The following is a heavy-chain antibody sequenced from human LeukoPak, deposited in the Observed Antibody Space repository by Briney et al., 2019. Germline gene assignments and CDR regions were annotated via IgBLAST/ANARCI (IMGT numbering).Heavy chain of an antibody. D-gene: IGHD3-3*02. Sequence: PGGSLRLSCVSSGFTIGTAWMSWVRQAPGKGLEWLGHIKSEGEGATTDYAAPAKGRFAISRDDSKNMIYLQMSSLKIDDTAIYYCIAHFPYFYGFDVWGKGTTVTDSS. CDR3: IAHFPYFYGFDV. CDR1: GFTIGTAW. CDR2: IKSEGEGATT. J-gene: IGHJ6*04. V-gene: IGHV3-15*01.